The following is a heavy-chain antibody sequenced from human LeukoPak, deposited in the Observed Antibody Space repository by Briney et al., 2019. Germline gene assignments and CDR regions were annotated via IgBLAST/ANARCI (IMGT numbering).Heavy chain of an antibody. V-gene: IGHV5-51*01. D-gene: IGHD2-21*02. Sequence: GESLKISCKGSGYSFTSYWIGWVRQMPGKGLEWMGIIYPGDSDTRYSPSFQGQVTISADKSISTAYMELSRPRSDDTAVYYCARDLPHCRGGDCINDYWGQGTLVTVSS. CDR1: GYSFTSYW. J-gene: IGHJ4*02. CDR2: IYPGDSDT. CDR3: ARDLPHCRGGDCINDY.